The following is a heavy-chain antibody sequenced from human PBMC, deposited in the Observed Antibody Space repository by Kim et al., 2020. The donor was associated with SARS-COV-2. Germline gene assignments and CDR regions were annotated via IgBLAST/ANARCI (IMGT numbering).Heavy chain of an antibody. CDR3: ARDVLMGNPRPFDF. D-gene: IGHD2-8*01. J-gene: IGHJ5*01. V-gene: IGHV3-33*01. CDR1: GFIFSRHG. CDR2: ISDGGDNK. Sequence: GGSLRLSCTASGFIFSRHGMNWARQAPGKGLEWVASISDGGDNKYYADSVKGRFTISRDNAKNTLSLQMNGLRAEDTAVYYCARDVLMGNPRPFDFWGQGTMVTVSS.